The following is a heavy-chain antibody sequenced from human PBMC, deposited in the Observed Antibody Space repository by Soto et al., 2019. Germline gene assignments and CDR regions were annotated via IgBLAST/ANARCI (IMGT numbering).Heavy chain of an antibody. CDR3: ARDLLGSYYYGTPTGAFDI. D-gene: IGHD3-10*01. Sequence: SVKVSCTASGGNFSMYAISCLRQAPGQGLEWMGGIIPVFRTTNYEQKLQGRVTITADGSTSTAYMELSSLTSADTAVYYCARDLLGSYYYGTPTGAFDIWGQGTMVTVSS. CDR2: IIPVFRTT. J-gene: IGHJ3*02. CDR1: GGNFSMYA. V-gene: IGHV1-69*13.